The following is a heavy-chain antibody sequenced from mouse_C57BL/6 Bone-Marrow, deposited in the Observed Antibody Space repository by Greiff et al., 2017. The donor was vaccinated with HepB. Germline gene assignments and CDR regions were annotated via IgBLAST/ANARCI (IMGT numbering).Heavy chain of an antibody. D-gene: IGHD2-4*01. CDR3: ARKGGDYVLFAY. Sequence: VNLVESGPGLVQPSQSLSITCTVSGFSLTSYGVHWVRQSPGKGLEWLGVIWSGGSTDYNAAFISRLSISKDNSKSQVFFKMNSLQADDTAIYYCARKGGDYVLFAYWGQGTLVTVSA. CDR2: IWSGGST. CDR1: GFSLTSYG. J-gene: IGHJ3*01. V-gene: IGHV2-2*01.